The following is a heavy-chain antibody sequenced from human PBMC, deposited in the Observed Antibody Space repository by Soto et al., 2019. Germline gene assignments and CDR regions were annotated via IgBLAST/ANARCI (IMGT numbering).Heavy chain of an antibody. CDR2: IYHSGST. J-gene: IGHJ5*02. Sequence: SETLSLTCAVSGGSISSGGYSWSWIRQPPGKGLEWIGYIYHSGSTYYNPSLKSRVTILLDRSKNQFSLKLSSVTAADTAVYYCARINFDYYDSSGYSRWFDPWGQGTLVTVS. CDR1: GGSISSGGYS. CDR3: ARINFDYYDSSGYSRWFDP. D-gene: IGHD3-22*01. V-gene: IGHV4-30-2*01.